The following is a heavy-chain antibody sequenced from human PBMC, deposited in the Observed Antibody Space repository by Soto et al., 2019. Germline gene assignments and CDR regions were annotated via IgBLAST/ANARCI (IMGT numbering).Heavy chain of an antibody. D-gene: IGHD3-22*01. CDR1: GYTFTGYF. CDR2: IKPNSGDT. J-gene: IGHJ4*02. V-gene: IGHV1-2*02. CDR3: ARVSIYYDSTGALDY. Sequence: ASVKVSCKASGYTFTGYFMHWVRQAPGQGLEWMGWIKPNSGDTNYAQKFQGRVTMTRDTSINTASMDLSRLSSDDTAVYFCARVSIYYDSTGALDYWGQGTLVTVSS.